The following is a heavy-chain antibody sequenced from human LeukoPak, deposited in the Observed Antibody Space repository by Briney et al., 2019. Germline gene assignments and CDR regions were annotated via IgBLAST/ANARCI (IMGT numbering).Heavy chain of an antibody. J-gene: IGHJ4*02. D-gene: IGHD6-19*01. V-gene: IGHV3-7*01. CDR1: GFTFSSYW. CDR2: IKEDGSEK. Sequence: PGGSLRLSCAASGFTFSSYWMSWVRQAPGKGLEWVANIKEDGSEKNYVDSVKGRFTISRDNAKDSLYLQMNSLRAEDTAVYYCVLLYSSAGYDYWGQGTLVTVSS. CDR3: VLLYSSAGYDY.